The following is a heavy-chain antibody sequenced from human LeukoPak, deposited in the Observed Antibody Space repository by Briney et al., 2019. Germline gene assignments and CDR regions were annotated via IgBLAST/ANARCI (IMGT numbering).Heavy chain of an antibody. CDR1: GGTFSSYA. CDR2: IIPILGIS. D-gene: IGHD4-17*01. Sequence: GASVKVSCKASGGTFSSYAISWVRQAPGQGLEWMGRIIPILGISNYAQKFQGRVTITADKSTSTAYMELSSLRSEDTAVYYYARVYGEPTYFDYWGQGTLVTVSS. V-gene: IGHV1-69*04. CDR3: ARVYGEPTYFDY. J-gene: IGHJ4*02.